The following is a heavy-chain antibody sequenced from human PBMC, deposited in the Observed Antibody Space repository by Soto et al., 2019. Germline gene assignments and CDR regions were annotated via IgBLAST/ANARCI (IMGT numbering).Heavy chain of an antibody. Sequence: ASVKVSCKASGGIFSSYVISWVRQAPGQGLEWMGGIIPIFGTTNYAQKFQGRVTITADESTRTAYMELSSLRSEDTAVYYCAGGIAAADFDYWGQGTLVTVSS. CDR1: GGIFSSYV. D-gene: IGHD6-13*01. V-gene: IGHV1-69*13. CDR2: IIPIFGTT. CDR3: AGGIAAADFDY. J-gene: IGHJ4*02.